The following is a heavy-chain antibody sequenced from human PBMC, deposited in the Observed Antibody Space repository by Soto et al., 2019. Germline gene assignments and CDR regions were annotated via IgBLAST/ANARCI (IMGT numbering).Heavy chain of an antibody. CDR3: AKGYSGSYGAFDY. CDR2: ISGSGGSI. Sequence: EVQWLESGGGVVQPGGSLRLSCVASGFTFSSYATSWVRQAPGKGMEWVSSISGSGGSIYYADSVKGRFTISRDNSKNTLYLQMNSLRAEDTAVYYCAKGYSGSYGAFDYWGQGTLVTVSS. D-gene: IGHD1-26*01. CDR1: GFTFSSYA. V-gene: IGHV3-23*01. J-gene: IGHJ4*02.